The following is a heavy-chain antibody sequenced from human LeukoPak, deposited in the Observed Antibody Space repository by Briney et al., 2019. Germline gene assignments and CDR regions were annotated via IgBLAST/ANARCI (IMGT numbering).Heavy chain of an antibody. CDR1: GFTFSGFS. V-gene: IGHV3-7*01. J-gene: IGHJ4*02. D-gene: IGHD3-10*01. CDR3: ARAGSHWHYVY. CDR2: IKQDGSER. Sequence: GGSLRLSCAASGFTFSGFSMSWVRQSPTKGLEWVANIKQDGSERYYVDSVKGRLTISRDNAKNSLSLQMNNLRVEDTAVYYCARAGSHWHYVYWGQGTVVTVSS.